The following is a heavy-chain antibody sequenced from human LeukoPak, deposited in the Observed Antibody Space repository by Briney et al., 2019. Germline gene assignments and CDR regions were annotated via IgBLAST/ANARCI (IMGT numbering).Heavy chain of an antibody. Sequence: PGGSLRLSCAASGFTFNTYAMHWVRQAPGKGLEWVGFIRYDASAEYYASSVKGRFTISRDNLSNTLCLHMDSLRGDDTAVYYCARYDFRSGFYPLDYWGQGTLVTVSS. CDR2: IRYDASAE. J-gene: IGHJ4*02. D-gene: IGHD3-3*01. V-gene: IGHV3-30*02. CDR3: ARYDFRSGFYPLDY. CDR1: GFTFNTYA.